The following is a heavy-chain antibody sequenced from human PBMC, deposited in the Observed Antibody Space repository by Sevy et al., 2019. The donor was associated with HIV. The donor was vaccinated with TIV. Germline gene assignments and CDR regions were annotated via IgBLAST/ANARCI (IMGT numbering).Heavy chain of an antibody. CDR3: TKDEAYTVATSYYFDY. V-gene: IGHV3-23*01. Sequence: GGSLRLSCAASGFTFSNYAMSWVRQAPGKGLEWVSGISDRAYNTYYADSVKGRFTISRDNSKNSLYLQMNSLRAEDTAVYYCTKDEAYTVATSYYFDYWVQGTLVTVSS. J-gene: IGHJ4*02. D-gene: IGHD5-12*01. CDR1: GFTFSNYA. CDR2: ISDRAYNT.